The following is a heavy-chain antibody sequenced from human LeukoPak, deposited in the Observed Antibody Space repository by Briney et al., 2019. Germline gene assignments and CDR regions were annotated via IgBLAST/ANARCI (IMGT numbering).Heavy chain of an antibody. CDR2: INWNGGST. CDR1: GFTFDDYG. V-gene: IGHV3-20*04. Sequence: GGSLRLSCAASGFTFDDYGMSWVRQVPGKGLEWVSGINWNGGSTGYADSVKGRFTISRDNAKNSLYLQMNSLRAEDTALYYCARDATYYYDSSGYYPIDYWGQGTLVTVSS. CDR3: ARDATYYYDSSGYYPIDY. D-gene: IGHD3-22*01. J-gene: IGHJ4*02.